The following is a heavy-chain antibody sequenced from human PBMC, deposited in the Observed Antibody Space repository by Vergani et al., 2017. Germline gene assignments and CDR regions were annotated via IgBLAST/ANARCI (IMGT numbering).Heavy chain of an antibody. CDR1: GGFISSGSYY. Sequence: QVQLQESGPGLVKPSQTLSLTCTVSGGFISSGSYYWSWIRQPAGKGLEWIGRIYTSGRTNYNPSLKSRVTISVDTSQNQFSLKLSSVTAADTAVYYCARGRSXYYGSGSYYKVPHYGMDVWGQGTTVTVSS. D-gene: IGHD3-10*01. V-gene: IGHV4-61*02. J-gene: IGHJ6*02. CDR3: ARGRSXYYGSGSYYKVPHYGMDV. CDR2: IYTSGRT.